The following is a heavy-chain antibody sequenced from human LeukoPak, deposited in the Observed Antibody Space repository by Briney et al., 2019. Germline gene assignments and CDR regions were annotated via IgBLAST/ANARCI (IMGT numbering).Heavy chain of an antibody. CDR2: ISYDGSNK. J-gene: IGHJ4*02. Sequence: PGGSLRLSCAASGFTFSSYGMHWVRQAPGKGLEWVAVISYDGSNKYYADSVKGRFTISRDNSKNTLYLQMNSLRAEDTAVYYCAMETTSYFDYWGQGTLVTVSS. CDR3: AMETTSYFDY. D-gene: IGHD1-14*01. CDR1: GFTFSSYG. V-gene: IGHV3-30*03.